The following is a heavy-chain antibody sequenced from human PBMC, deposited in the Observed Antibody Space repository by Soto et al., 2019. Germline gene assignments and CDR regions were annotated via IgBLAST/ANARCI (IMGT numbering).Heavy chain of an antibody. CDR1: GFTFSNAW. CDR3: TTAPYSGSYYRSAFDY. Sequence: SGGSLRLSCAASGFTFSNAWMSWVRQAPGKGLEWVGRIKSKTDGGTTDYAAPVKGRFTISRDDSKNTLYLQMNSLKTEDTAVYYCTTAPYSGSYYRSAFDYWGQGTLVTVSS. J-gene: IGHJ4*02. D-gene: IGHD1-26*01. V-gene: IGHV3-15*01. CDR2: IKSKTDGGTT.